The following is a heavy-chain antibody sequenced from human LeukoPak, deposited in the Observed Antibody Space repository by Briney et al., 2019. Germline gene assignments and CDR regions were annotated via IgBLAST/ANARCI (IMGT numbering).Heavy chain of an antibody. CDR2: IYTSRST. D-gene: IGHD5-18*01. CDR1: GGSISSYY. Sequence: SETLSLTCTVSGGSISSYYWSWIRQPAGKGLEWIGRIYTSRSTNYNPSLKSRVTMSVDTSKNQFSLKLSSVTAADTAVYYCARESDTAMVNWYFDLWGRGTLVTVSS. CDR3: ARESDTAMVNWYFDL. J-gene: IGHJ2*01. V-gene: IGHV4-4*07.